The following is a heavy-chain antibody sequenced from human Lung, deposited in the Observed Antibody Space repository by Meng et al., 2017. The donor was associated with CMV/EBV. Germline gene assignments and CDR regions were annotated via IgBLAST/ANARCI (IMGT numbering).Heavy chain of an antibody. CDR1: GYTFTGHF. J-gene: IGHJ4*02. V-gene: IGHV1-2*02. CDR2: IMPYSGDT. CDR3: ARDRNWGPDH. Sequence: ASVXVSCKASGYTFTGHFLHWVRQAPGQGLEWMGWIMPYSGDTHYAQTVQGRVTMTSDTSLSTAYMELSSLRSDDTAVYYCARDRNWGPDHWGQGTLVTVSS. D-gene: IGHD7-27*01.